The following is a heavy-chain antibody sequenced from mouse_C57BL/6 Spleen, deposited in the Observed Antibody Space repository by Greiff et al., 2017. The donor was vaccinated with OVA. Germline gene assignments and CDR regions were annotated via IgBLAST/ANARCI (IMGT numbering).Heavy chain of an antibody. CDR1: GYTFTSYW. CDR2: IYPGSGST. CDR3: ARARDYGSSTRYVDV. Sequence: QVQLQQPGAELVKPGASVKMSCKASGYTFTSYWITWVKQRPGQGLEWIGGIYPGSGSTNYNEKFKSKATLTVDTSSSTAYMQRSSLTSEDSAVYYCARARDYGSSTRYVDVWGTGTTVTVSS. D-gene: IGHD1-1*01. V-gene: IGHV1-55*01. J-gene: IGHJ1*03.